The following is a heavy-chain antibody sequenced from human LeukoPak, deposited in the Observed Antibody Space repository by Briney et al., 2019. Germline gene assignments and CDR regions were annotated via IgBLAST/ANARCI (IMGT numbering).Heavy chain of an antibody. CDR3: ASPSGYSCVSSFDY. Sequence: PGGSLRLSCAASGFTFSSYWMSWVRQAPGKGLEWVANIKQDGSEKYYVDSVKGRFTISRDNAKNSLYLQMNSLRAEDTAVYYCASPSGYSCVSSFDYWGQGTLVTVSS. D-gene: IGHD5-18*01. V-gene: IGHV3-7*01. J-gene: IGHJ4*02. CDR1: GFTFSSYW. CDR2: IKQDGSEK.